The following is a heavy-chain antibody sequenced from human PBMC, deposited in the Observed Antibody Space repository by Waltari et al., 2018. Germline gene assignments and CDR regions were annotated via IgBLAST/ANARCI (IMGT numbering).Heavy chain of an antibody. Sequence: QVHLQESGPRLVKPSETLSLTCTVSGGSISSHYWSWIRQAPGKELGWIGYVHFTGNTTYNPSLNGRVAMSLDTSKTQFSLNLISVTSADTAVYYCARHAGASFDTWGQGTLVTVSS. CDR2: VHFTGNT. CDR3: ARHAGASFDT. D-gene: IGHD7-27*01. J-gene: IGHJ4*02. V-gene: IGHV4-59*03. CDR1: GGSISSHY.